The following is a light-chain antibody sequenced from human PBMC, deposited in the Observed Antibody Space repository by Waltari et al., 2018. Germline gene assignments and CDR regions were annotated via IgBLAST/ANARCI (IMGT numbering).Light chain of an antibody. CDR1: ESIYTF. CDR2: GAN. J-gene: IGKJ1*01. V-gene: IGKV1-39*01. Sequence: DIKLTQSPSSMSASLGERVSITCRARESIYTFLNWYQQRVETDPQGLIYGANTLHSGVPSRFNGSGAGTEFTLTITGLQRDDIATYYCQQSYSFPPTFGQGTKVEVK. CDR3: QQSYSFPPT.